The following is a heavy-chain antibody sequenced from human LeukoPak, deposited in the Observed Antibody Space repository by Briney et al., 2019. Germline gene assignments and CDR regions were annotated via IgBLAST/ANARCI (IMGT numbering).Heavy chain of an antibody. D-gene: IGHD1-26*01. J-gene: IGHJ4*02. V-gene: IGHV3-48*03. CDR2: ISSSGSTV. Sequence: PGGSLRLSCAASGFTFSSYEMNWVRQAPGKGLEWVSYISSSGSTVYHADSVKGRFTISRDNAKNSLYLQMNSLRAEDTAVYYCARGDSGSYYFDYWGQGTLVTVSS. CDR3: ARGDSGSYYFDY. CDR1: GFTFSSYE.